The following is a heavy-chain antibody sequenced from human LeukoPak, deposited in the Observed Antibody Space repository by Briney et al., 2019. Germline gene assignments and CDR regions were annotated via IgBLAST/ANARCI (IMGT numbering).Heavy chain of an antibody. V-gene: IGHV3-73*01. J-gene: IGHJ4*02. Sequence: SGGSLRLSCAASGFTFSGSAMHWVRQASGKGLEWVGRIRSKANSYATAYAASVKGRFTISRDDSKNTAYLQMNSLKTEDTAVYYCTRSIVGATTLDYWGQGTLVTVSS. D-gene: IGHD1-26*01. CDR2: IRSKANSYAT. CDR3: TRSIVGATTLDY. CDR1: GFTFSGSA.